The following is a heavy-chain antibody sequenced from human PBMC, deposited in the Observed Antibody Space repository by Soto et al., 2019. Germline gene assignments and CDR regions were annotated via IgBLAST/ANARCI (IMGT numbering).Heavy chain of an antibody. CDR3: ARGEGYCSGGRCYRWFDP. D-gene: IGHD2-15*01. V-gene: IGHV1-3*01. Sequence: QVQLVQSGAEVKKPGASVKVSCKASGYTFTKYAMHWVRQAPGQRLEWMGWINAGNGNTEYSQKFQGRVTITRDTSASTAYMEVSSLRSEDTAVYYCARGEGYCSGGRCYRWFDPWGQGTLVTVSS. CDR2: INAGNGNT. J-gene: IGHJ5*02. CDR1: GYTFTKYA.